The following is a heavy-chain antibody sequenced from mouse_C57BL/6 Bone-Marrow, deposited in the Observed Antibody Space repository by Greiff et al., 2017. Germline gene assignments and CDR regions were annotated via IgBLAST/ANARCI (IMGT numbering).Heavy chain of an antibody. CDR3: GRRGTSYYYAKDY. CDR1: GYTFTDHI. V-gene: IGHV1-11*01. CDR2: TYPVSGET. Sequence: QVQLQQSGAELASSGASVTLSCKVSGYTFTDHIMNWVKMRPGQGLEWIGRTYPVSGETNYNQKFMGKATFSVDRSSSTVYMVLNSLTSKDPAVYNCGRRGTSYYYAKDYWGQGTSVTVSS. J-gene: IGHJ4*01. D-gene: IGHD5-1*01.